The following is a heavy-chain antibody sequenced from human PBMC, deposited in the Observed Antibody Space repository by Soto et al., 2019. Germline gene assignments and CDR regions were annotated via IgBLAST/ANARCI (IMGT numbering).Heavy chain of an antibody. Sequence: VQLVESGGGVVQPGRSLRLSCAASGFTFSSYGMHWVRQAPGKGLEWVAVIWYDGSNKYYADSVKGRFTISRDNSKNTLYLQMNSLRAEDTAVYYCARGTSLRFLEWLLVSPFDYWGQGTLVTVSS. CDR1: GFTFSSYG. J-gene: IGHJ4*02. V-gene: IGHV3-33*01. D-gene: IGHD3-3*01. CDR2: IWYDGSNK. CDR3: ARGTSLRFLEWLLVSPFDY.